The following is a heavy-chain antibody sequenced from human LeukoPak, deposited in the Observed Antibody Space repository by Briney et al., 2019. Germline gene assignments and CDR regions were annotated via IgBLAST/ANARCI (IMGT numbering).Heavy chain of an antibody. D-gene: IGHD5-12*01. Sequence: HPGGSLRLSCAASGFTFSSYGMHWVRQAPGKGLEWVAVISYDGSNKYYADSVKGRFTISRDNSKNTLYLQMNSLRAEDTAVYYCARNIADLYYYYGMDVWGQGTTVTVSS. J-gene: IGHJ6*02. CDR1: GFTFSSYG. CDR3: ARNIADLYYYYGMDV. CDR2: ISYDGSNK. V-gene: IGHV3-30*03.